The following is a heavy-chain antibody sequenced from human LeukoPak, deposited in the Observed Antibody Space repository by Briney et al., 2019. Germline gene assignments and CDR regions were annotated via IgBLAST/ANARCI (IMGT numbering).Heavy chain of an antibody. Sequence: GGSLRLSCAASGFTFSDYYMSWIRQAPGKGLEWVSYISSSGSTIYYADSVKGRFTISRDNAKNSLYLQMNSLRAEDTAVYYCARDLREYSSSWYSKNYYYYMDVWGKGTTVTISS. CDR1: GFTFSDYY. J-gene: IGHJ6*03. D-gene: IGHD6-13*01. CDR2: ISSSGSTI. CDR3: ARDLREYSSSWYSKNYYYYMDV. V-gene: IGHV3-11*01.